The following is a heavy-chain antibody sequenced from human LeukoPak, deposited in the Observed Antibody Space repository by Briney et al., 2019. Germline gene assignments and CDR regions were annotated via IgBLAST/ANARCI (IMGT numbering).Heavy chain of an antibody. CDR1: GGSSSGYY. J-gene: IGHJ6*03. D-gene: IGHD3-10*01. V-gene: IGHV4-59*01. CDR3: ARVLHGSGSLYYYYYCMDV. Sequence: PSETLSLTCAVYGGSSSGYYWSWIRQPPGKGLEWIGYIYYRGSTKYNPSLKSRVTISVDKSKNQFSLKLSSVTAADTAVYYCARVLHGSGSLYYYYYCMDVWGKGTTVTISS. CDR2: IYYRGST.